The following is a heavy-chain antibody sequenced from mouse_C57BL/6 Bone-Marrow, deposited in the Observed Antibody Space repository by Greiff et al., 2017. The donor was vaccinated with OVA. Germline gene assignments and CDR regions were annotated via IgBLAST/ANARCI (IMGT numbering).Heavy chain of an antibody. CDR3: ARGGAYGNYLAWFAY. J-gene: IGHJ3*01. Sequence: VKLQESGAELLKPGASVKLSCKATGYTFTGYWIEWVKQRPGHGLEWIGEILPGSGSTNYNEKFKGKATFTADTSSNTAYMQLSSLTTEDSAIYYCARGGAYGNYLAWFAYWGQGTLVTVSA. D-gene: IGHD2-1*01. V-gene: IGHV1-9*01. CDR2: ILPGSGST. CDR1: GYTFTGYW.